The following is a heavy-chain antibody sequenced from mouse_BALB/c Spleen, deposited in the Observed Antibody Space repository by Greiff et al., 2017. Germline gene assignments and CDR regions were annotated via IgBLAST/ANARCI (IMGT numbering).Heavy chain of an antibody. Sequence: VQLQQPGAELVMPGASVKMSCKASGYTFTDYWMHWVKQRPGQGLEWIGAIDTSDSYTSYNQKFKGKATLTVDESSSTAYMQLSSLTSEDSAVYYCAIPFYWGQGTTLTVSS. CDR3: AIPFY. J-gene: IGHJ2*01. CDR1: GYTFTDYW. CDR2: IDTSDSYT. V-gene: IGHV1-69*01.